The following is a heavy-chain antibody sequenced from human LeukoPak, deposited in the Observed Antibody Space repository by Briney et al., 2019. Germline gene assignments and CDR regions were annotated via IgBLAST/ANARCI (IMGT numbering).Heavy chain of an antibody. Sequence: GGSLRLSCAASEFSVKYNYMTWVRQAPGKGLEWVSLLYSAGSTNYADSVKGRFTISRDDSKNTVYLQMNSLRAEDTAVYYCARWTNFHAFDIWGQGTLVTVSS. CDR1: EFSVKYNY. CDR3: ARWTNFHAFDI. J-gene: IGHJ3*02. V-gene: IGHV3-53*01. D-gene: IGHD1-1*01. CDR2: LYSAGST.